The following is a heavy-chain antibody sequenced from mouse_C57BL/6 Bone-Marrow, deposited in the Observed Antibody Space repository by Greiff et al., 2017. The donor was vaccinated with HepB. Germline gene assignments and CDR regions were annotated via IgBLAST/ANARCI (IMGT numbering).Heavy chain of an antibody. V-gene: IGHV10-1*01. Sequence: EVQGVESGGGLVQPKGSLKLSCAASGFSFNTYAMNWVRQAPGKGLEWVARIRSKSNNYATYYADSVKDRFTISRDDSESMLYLQMNNLKTEDTAMYYCVRQRYDYDLYYFDYWGQGTTLTVSS. D-gene: IGHD2-4*01. J-gene: IGHJ2*01. CDR1: GFSFNTYA. CDR2: IRSKSNNYAT. CDR3: VRQRYDYDLYYFDY.